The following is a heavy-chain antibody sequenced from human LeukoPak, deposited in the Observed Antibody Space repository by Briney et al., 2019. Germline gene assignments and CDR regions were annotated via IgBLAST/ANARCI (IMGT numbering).Heavy chain of an antibody. CDR2: INHSGST. J-gene: IGHJ6*03. D-gene: IGHD5-24*01. CDR3: ARVRQSEMATTPYHYYYYMDV. Sequence: SETLSLTCTVSGGSISSSSYYWGWIRQPAGKGLEWIGEINHSGSTNYNPSLKSRVTISVDTSKNQFSLKLSSVTAADTAVYYCARVRQSEMATTPYHYYYYMDVWGKGTTVTVSS. CDR1: GGSISSSSYY. V-gene: IGHV4-39*07.